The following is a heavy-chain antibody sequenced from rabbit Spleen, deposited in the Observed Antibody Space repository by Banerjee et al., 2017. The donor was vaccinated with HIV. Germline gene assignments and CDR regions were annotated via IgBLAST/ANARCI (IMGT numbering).Heavy chain of an antibody. Sequence: QEHLEESGGGLVKTEGSLTLTCTASGFSFSRGYDMCWVRQAPGRGLEWIACIHSGDSGYTYYATWAKGRFTISKTSSTTVTLQMTSLTAADTATYFCARGSATMTLVITGYYLSLWGQGTLVPVS. D-gene: IGHD2-1*01. V-gene: IGHV1S45*01. CDR1: GFSFSRGYD. CDR3: ARGSATMTLVITGYYLSL. J-gene: IGHJ4*01. CDR2: IHSGDSGYT.